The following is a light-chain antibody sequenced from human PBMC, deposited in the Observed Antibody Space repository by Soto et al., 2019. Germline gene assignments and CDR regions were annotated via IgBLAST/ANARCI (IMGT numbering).Light chain of an antibody. J-gene: IGKJ5*01. CDR3: QQYNSYPIT. V-gene: IGKV1-5*01. Sequence: DIQMTRSPSTLSGSVGDRVTITCRASQSISSWLAWYQQKPGKAPKLLIYDASSLESGVPSRFSGSRSGTEFTLTISSLQPDDFATHYCQQYNSYPITFGQATRLEIK. CDR2: DAS. CDR1: QSISSW.